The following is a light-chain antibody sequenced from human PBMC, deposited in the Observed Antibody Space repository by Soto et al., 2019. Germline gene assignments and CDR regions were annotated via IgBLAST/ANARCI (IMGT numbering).Light chain of an antibody. CDR3: QKYNSAPWT. J-gene: IGKJ1*01. CDR1: QGIGDT. V-gene: IGKV3D-15*01. CDR2: GAS. Sequence: EIVLTQSPGTLSLSPGERATLSCRASQGIGDTLAWYQHKPGQAPRLLIYGASSRATGIPDRFSGSGSGTDFTLTISSLQPEDVATYYCQKYNSAPWTFGQGTKVDIK.